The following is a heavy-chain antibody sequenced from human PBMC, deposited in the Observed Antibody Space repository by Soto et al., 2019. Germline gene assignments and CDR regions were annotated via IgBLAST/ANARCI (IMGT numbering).Heavy chain of an antibody. V-gene: IGHV4-31*03. Sequence: QVQLQESGPGLVKPSQTLSLTCTVSGGSISSGGYYWSWIRQHPGKGLEWIGYIYYSGSTYYNPSLKSRVAIPVXXSKNQFSLKLSSVTAADTAVYYCARGGRRSPGMDVWGQGTTVTVSS. CDR3: ARGGRRSPGMDV. CDR1: GGSISSGGYY. CDR2: IYYSGST. J-gene: IGHJ6*02.